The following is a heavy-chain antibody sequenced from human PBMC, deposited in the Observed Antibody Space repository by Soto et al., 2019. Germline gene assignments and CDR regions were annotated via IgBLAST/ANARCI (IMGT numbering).Heavy chain of an antibody. CDR2: IYYSGST. J-gene: IGHJ5*02. D-gene: IGHD6-13*01. CDR3: ARAKAPLYSSSWYWFDP. CDR1: GGSISSSSYY. Sequence: SETMSLTCTVSGGSISSSSYYWSWIRQPPGKGLEWIGYIYYSGSTNYNPSLKSRVTTSVDTSKNQFSLKLSSVTAADTAVYYCARAKAPLYSSSWYWFDPWGQGNLVTVSS. V-gene: IGHV4-61*05.